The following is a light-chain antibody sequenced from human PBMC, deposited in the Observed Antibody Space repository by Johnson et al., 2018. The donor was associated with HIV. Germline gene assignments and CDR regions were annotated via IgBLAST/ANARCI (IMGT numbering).Light chain of an antibody. CDR3: GTWDSSLSAGGV. CDR1: TSNIGNND. CDR2: DNN. J-gene: IGLJ1*01. Sequence: QSVLTQPPSVSAAPGQKVTFSCSVSTSNIGNNDVSWYRHLPGTAPKLLIYDNNKRPSGIPDRFSGSKSGTSATLGITGLQPVDEADYYCGTWDSSLSAGGVFGTGTKVTVL. V-gene: IGLV1-51*01.